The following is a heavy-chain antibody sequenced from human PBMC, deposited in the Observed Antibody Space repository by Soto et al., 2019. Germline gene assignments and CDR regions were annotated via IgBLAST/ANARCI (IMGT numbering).Heavy chain of an antibody. J-gene: IGHJ3*02. CDR1: GGSISSSSYY. CDR3: ARRSSREYSGYEPWAAHDAFDI. V-gene: IGHV4-39*01. D-gene: IGHD5-12*01. CDR2: IYYSGST. Sequence: QLLESGPGLVKPSETLSLTCTVSGGSISSSSYYWGWIRQPPGKGLEWIGSIYYSGSTYYNPSLKSRVTISVDTSKNQFSLKLSSVTAADTAVYYCARRSSREYSGYEPWAAHDAFDIWGQGTMVTVSS.